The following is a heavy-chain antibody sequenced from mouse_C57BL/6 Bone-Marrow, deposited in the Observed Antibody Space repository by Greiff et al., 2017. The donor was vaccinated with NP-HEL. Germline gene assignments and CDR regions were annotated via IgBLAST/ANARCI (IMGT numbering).Heavy chain of an antibody. J-gene: IGHJ1*03. CDR3: ARYYDGSRGWYFDV. D-gene: IGHD1-1*01. CDR2: IDPNSGGT. V-gene: IGHV1-72*01. Sequence: QVQLQQPGADLVKPGASVKLSCKASGYTFTSYWMHWVKQRPGRGLEWIGRIDPNSGGTKFNEKFKTKATLTVDKPSSTAYMQLSSLTSEDSAVYYGARYYDGSRGWYFDVWGTGTTVTVSS. CDR1: GYTFTSYW.